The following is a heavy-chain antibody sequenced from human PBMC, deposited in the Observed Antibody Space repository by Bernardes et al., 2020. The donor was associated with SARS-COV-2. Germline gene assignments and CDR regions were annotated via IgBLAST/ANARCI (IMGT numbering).Heavy chain of an antibody. D-gene: IGHD3-22*01. CDR2: INPNSGGT. Sequence: ASVKVSCKASGYTFTGYYIHWVRLAPGQGLEWMGWINPNSGGTNYAQKFQGRVTMTRDTSMSTAYLELSSLRSDDTAVYYCALPPTNYDRYAMDVWGQGTTVTVSS. CDR3: ALPPTNYDRYAMDV. V-gene: IGHV1-2*02. CDR1: GYTFTGYY. J-gene: IGHJ6*02.